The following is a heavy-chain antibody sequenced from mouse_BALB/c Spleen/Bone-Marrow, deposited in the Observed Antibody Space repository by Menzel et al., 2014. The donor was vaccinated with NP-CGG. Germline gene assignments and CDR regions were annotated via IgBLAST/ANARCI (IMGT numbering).Heavy chain of an antibody. CDR1: GYTFSSYW. CDR2: ILPGSGST. CDR3: ARNGNNPAWFAY. V-gene: IGHV1-9*01. J-gene: IGHJ3*01. Sequence: VQLQQSGAGLMKPGASVKISCKATGYTFSSYWIEWVKQRPGHGLEWIGEILPGSGSTNYNEKFKGKATFTADTSSNTAYMQLSSLTSEDSAVYDCARNGNNPAWFAYWGQGTLVTVSA. D-gene: IGHD2-1*01.